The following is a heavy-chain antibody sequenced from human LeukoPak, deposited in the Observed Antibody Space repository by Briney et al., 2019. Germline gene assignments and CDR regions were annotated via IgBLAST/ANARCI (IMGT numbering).Heavy chain of an antibody. CDR2: ISGSSSDT. V-gene: IGHV3-11*03. Sequence: GGSLRLSCAASGFTFSDHYMNWIRQAPGKGPEWLSYISGSSSDTNYADSVKGRFTISRDNSKNTVYLQLNTLRAEDTAVYYCAKPRSGGLAVTADWFDPWGQGTLVVVSS. J-gene: IGHJ5*01. CDR1: GFTFSDHY. D-gene: IGHD2-21*02. CDR3: AKPRSGGLAVTADWFDP.